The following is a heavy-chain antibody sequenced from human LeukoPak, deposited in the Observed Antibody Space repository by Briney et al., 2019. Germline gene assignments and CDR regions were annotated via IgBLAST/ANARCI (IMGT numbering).Heavy chain of an antibody. CDR3: SRDPSGSDVYWFDP. CDR2: IYDSGNA. D-gene: IGHD1-26*01. V-gene: IGHV4-39*07. Sequence: PSETLSLTCTVSGFTITSDTYDWAWIRQPPGKGREWIGSIYDSGNAYYRPSLKSRVTITVDTYKTHFFRRLTSVTAADAAVYYCSRDPSGSDVYWFDPWGQGTLVTVSS. J-gene: IGHJ5*02. CDR1: GFTITSDTYD.